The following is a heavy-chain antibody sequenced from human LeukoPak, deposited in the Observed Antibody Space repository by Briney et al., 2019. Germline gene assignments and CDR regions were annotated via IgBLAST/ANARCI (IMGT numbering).Heavy chain of an antibody. D-gene: IGHD2-2*02. V-gene: IGHV1-69*13. CDR2: IIPIFGTA. CDR3: ARGTVVPAAIAHEQQPYYYYYMDV. Sequence: ASVKVSCKASGYTFTSYGISWVRQAPGQGLEWMGGIIPIFGTANYAQKFQGRVTITADESTSTAYMELSSLRSEDTAVYYCARGTVVPAAIAHEQQPYYYYYMDVWGKGTTVTVSS. J-gene: IGHJ6*03. CDR1: GYTFTSYG.